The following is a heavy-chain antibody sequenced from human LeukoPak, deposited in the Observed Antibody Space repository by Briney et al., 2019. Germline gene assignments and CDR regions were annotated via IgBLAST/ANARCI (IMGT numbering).Heavy chain of an antibody. J-gene: IGHJ4*02. CDR2: IKQDGSDK. CDR3: ARDPGSGYEEHFDY. CDR1: GFTFSSYW. V-gene: IGHV3-7*03. D-gene: IGHD5-12*01. Sequence: GGSLRLSCAASGFTFSSYWMTWVRQAPGKGLEWVANIKQDGSDKYYMDSVRGRFTISRDNAKDSLYLQMNSLRAEDTAVYYCARDPGSGYEEHFDYWGQGTLVTVSS.